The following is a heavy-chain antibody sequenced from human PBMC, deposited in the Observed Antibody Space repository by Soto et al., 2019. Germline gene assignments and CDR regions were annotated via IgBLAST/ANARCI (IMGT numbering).Heavy chain of an antibody. J-gene: IGHJ6*02. V-gene: IGHV3-53*01. CDR2: IYSGGST. CDR3: ARDYDFWSGNYYGMDV. Sequence: GGSLRLSCAASGFTVSSNYMSWVRQAPGKGLEWVSVIYSGGSTYYADSVKGRFTISRDNSKNTLYLQMNSLRAEDTAVYYCARDYDFWSGNYYGMDVWGQGTTVTVSS. D-gene: IGHD3-3*01. CDR1: GFTVSSNY.